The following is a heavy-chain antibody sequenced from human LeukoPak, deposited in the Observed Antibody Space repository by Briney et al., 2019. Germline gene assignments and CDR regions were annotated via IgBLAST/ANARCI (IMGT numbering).Heavy chain of an antibody. CDR1: GGSISSYY. V-gene: IGHV4-59*12. D-gene: IGHD3-3*01. J-gene: IGHJ3*02. CDR2: IYYSGST. Sequence: SETLSLTCTVSGGSISSYYWSWIRQPPGKGLEWIGYIYYSGSTNYNPSLKSRVTISVDTSKNQFSLKLSSVTAADTAVYYCAKELYYDFWSGYQMARAFDIWGQGTMVTVSS. CDR3: AKELYYDFWSGYQMARAFDI.